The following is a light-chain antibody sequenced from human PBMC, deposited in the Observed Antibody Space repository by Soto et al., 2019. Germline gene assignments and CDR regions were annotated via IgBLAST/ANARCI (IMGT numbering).Light chain of an antibody. J-gene: IGKJ1*01. Sequence: DIQMTQSPSTLSASVGDTVTVTFRASRSVSGWLAWYQQKPGEAPKLLIYDASALPRGVQSRLSDSGSGTKFTLTIASMQPDDFATYYCQQYETFLGTFGPGTKAAIK. V-gene: IGKV1-5*01. CDR3: QQYETFLGT. CDR1: RSVSGW. CDR2: DAS.